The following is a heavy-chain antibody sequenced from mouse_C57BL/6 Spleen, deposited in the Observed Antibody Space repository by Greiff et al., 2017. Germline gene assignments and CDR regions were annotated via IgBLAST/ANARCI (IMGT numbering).Heavy chain of an antibody. J-gene: IGHJ2*01. CDR1: GYAFSSYW. CDR3: ARRYYGSPHYFDY. V-gene: IGHV1-80*01. D-gene: IGHD1-1*01. CDR2: IYPGDGDT. Sequence: VQLKESGAELVKPGASVKISCKASGYAFSSYWMNWVKQRPGKGLEWIGQIYPGDGDTNYNGKFKGKATLTADKSSSTAYMQLSSLTSEDSAVYFCARRYYGSPHYFDYWGQGTTLTVSS.